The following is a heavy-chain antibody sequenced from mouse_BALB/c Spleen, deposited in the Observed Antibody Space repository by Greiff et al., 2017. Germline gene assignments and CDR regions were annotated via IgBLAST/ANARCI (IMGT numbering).Heavy chain of an antibody. Sequence: EVQVVESGGGLVQPGGSRKLSCAASGFTFSSFGMHWVRQAPEKGLEWVAYISSGSSTIYYADTVKGRFTISRDNPKNTLFLQMTSLRSEDTAMYYCARWGDYDENAMDYWGQGTSVTVSS. D-gene: IGHD2-4*01. CDR2: ISSGSSTI. CDR3: ARWGDYDENAMDY. J-gene: IGHJ4*01. V-gene: IGHV5-17*02. CDR1: GFTFSSFG.